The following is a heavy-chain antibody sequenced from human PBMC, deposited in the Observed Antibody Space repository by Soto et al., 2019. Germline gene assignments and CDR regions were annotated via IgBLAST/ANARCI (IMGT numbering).Heavy chain of an antibody. CDR1: GFTFSSYA. J-gene: IGHJ4*02. Sequence: PGGSLRLSCAASGFTFSSYAMHWVRQAPGKGLEWVAVISYDGSNKYYADSVKGRFTISRDNSKNTLYLQMNSLRAEDTAVYYCAXNPRYCSGGSCYSDLDYWGQGTLVTVSS. D-gene: IGHD2-15*01. CDR3: AXNPRYCSGGSCYSDLDY. CDR2: ISYDGSNK. V-gene: IGHV3-30-3*01.